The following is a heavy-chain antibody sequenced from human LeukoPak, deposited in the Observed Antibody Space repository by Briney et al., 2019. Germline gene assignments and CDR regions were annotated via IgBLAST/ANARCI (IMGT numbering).Heavy chain of an antibody. D-gene: IGHD6-6*01. CDR3: AKAIQSSSSGVVDY. V-gene: IGHV3-30*02. Sequence: GGSLRLSCAASGFTFSNYAMHWVRQAPGKWLEWVTFIRYDGSNKYYAESVKGRFTISRDNSKNTLYLQMSSLRAEDTAVYYCAKAIQSSSSGVVDYCCQGTLVTVSS. CDR1: GFTFSNYA. J-gene: IGHJ4*02. CDR2: IRYDGSNK.